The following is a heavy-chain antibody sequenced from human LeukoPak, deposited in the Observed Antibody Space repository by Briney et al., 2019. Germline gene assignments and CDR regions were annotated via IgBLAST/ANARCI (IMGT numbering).Heavy chain of an antibody. J-gene: IGHJ4*02. CDR1: GFTFSSYW. D-gene: IGHD2-21*01. V-gene: IGHV3-7*01. CDR2: IKQDGSEK. CDR3: ARDRSIYYFDY. Sequence: GGSLRLSCAASGFTFSSYWMTWVRQAPGKGLEWVANIKQDGSEKYYVDSVKGRFTISRDNAKNSLYLQMNSLRAEDTAVYYCARDRSIYYFDYWGQGTLATVSS.